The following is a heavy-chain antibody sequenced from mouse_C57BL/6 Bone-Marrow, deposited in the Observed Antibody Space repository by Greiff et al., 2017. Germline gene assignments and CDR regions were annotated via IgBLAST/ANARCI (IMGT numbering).Heavy chain of an antibody. CDR2: ISSGGSYT. J-gene: IGHJ3*01. Sequence: EVQGVESGGDLVKPGGSLKLSCAASGFTFSSYGMSWVRQTPDKRLEWVATISSGGSYTYYPDSVKGRFTISRDNAKNTLYLQMSSLKSEDTAMYYCASLIDYSILWFAYWGQGTLVTVSA. CDR3: ASLIDYSILWFAY. CDR1: GFTFSSYG. V-gene: IGHV5-6*01. D-gene: IGHD2-5*01.